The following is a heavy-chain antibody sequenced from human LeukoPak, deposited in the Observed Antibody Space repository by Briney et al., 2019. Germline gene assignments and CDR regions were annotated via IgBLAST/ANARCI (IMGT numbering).Heavy chain of an antibody. V-gene: IGHV3-48*01. D-gene: IGHD5-12*01. J-gene: IGHJ3*02. CDR3: ARERGYSSSAFEI. CDR1: GFIFSSYS. CDR2: ISSGSSTI. Sequence: GSLRLSCAASGFIFSSYSMNWVRQAPGKGLEWVSYISSGSSTIYYADSVKGRFTISRDNAKNSLYLQMNSLRVEDTAVYYCARERGYSSSAFEIWGQGTMVTVSS.